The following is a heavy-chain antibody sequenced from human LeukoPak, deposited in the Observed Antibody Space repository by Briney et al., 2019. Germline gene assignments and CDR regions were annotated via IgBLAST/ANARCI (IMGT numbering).Heavy chain of an antibody. V-gene: IGHV4-34*01. Sequence: SETLSLTCAVYGGSFSGYYWSWIRQPPGKGLEWLGEINHSGSTNYNPSLKSRVTISVDTSKNQFSLKLSSVTAADTAVYYCARGGLGYCSSTSCYKASDYWGQGTLVTVSS. D-gene: IGHD2-2*02. CDR2: INHSGST. CDR1: GGSFSGYY. CDR3: ARGGLGYCSSTSCYKASDY. J-gene: IGHJ4*02.